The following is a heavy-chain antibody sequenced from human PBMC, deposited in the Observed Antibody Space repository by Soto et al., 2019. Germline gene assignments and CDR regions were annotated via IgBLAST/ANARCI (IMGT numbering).Heavy chain of an antibody. J-gene: IGHJ3*02. D-gene: IGHD1-20*01. CDR3: AHSISKPTEAVDALDI. V-gene: IGHV2-5*02. CDR1: GFSLSTSGVG. Sequence: QITLKESGPTLVKPTQTLTLTCTFSGFSLSTSGVGVGWIRQPPGKALEWLALIYWDDDKRYSPSLKSRLTITKDTSKNQVVLTMTNMDPVDTATYYCAHSISKPTEAVDALDIWGQGTMVTVSS. CDR2: IYWDDDK.